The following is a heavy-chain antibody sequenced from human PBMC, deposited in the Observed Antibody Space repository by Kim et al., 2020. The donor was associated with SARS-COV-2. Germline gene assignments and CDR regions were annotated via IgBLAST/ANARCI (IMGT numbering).Heavy chain of an antibody. CDR2: IIPIFGTA. J-gene: IGHJ4*02. D-gene: IGHD3-22*01. V-gene: IGHV1-69*13. CDR1: GGTFSSYA. Sequence: SVKVSCKASGGTFSSYAISWVRQAPGQGLEWMGGIIPIFGTANYAQKFQGRVTITADESTSTAYMELSSLRSEDTAVYYCARRGYYDSSGQGAFDYWGQGTLVTVSS. CDR3: ARRGYYDSSGQGAFDY.